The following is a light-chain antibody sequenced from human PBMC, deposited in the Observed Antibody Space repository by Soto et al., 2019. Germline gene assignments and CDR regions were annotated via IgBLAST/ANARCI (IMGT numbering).Light chain of an antibody. CDR2: GAS. J-gene: IGKJ2*01. Sequence: EIVMTQSPATLSVSPGATATLSCRASQSVSSNLAWYQQKPGQAPRLLIYGASTRATGIPARFSGSGSGTEFTVTISSLQSEDFAVYYCQQYTNWRQNTCGQGTELEIK. V-gene: IGKV3-15*01. CDR3: QQYTNWRQNT. CDR1: QSVSSN.